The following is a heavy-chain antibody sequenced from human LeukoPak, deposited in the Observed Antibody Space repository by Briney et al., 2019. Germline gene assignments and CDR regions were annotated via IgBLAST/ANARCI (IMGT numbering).Heavy chain of an antibody. Sequence: GGSLRLSCTASGFTFGDYGMSWVRQAPGKGLEWEGFIRSKAYGGTAEYAASVKGRFIISRDDSKSIAYLQMNGLKTEDTAVYYCTRISGPPYYFDYWGQGTLVTVSS. CDR2: IRSKAYGGTA. CDR1: GFTFGDYG. D-gene: IGHD1-14*01. J-gene: IGHJ4*02. V-gene: IGHV3-49*04. CDR3: TRISGPPYYFDY.